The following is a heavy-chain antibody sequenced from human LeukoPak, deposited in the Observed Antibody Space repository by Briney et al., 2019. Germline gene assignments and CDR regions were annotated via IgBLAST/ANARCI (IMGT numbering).Heavy chain of an antibody. Sequence: GGSLRLSCAASGFTFSSYAMDWIRQALGKGLEYVSSITTNGGCTYYANSVKGRFTISRDNSKSTLYLQMGSLRAEDMAVYYCARDFSGSGSYDYWGQGTLVTVSS. CDR1: GFTFSSYA. D-gene: IGHD3-10*01. J-gene: IGHJ4*02. V-gene: IGHV3-64*01. CDR2: ITTNGGCT. CDR3: ARDFSGSGSYDY.